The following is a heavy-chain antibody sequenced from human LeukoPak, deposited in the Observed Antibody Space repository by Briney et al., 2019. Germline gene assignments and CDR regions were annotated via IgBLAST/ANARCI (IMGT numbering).Heavy chain of an antibody. J-gene: IGHJ6*02. Sequence: ASVKVSCKVSGYTLTELSLHWVRQAPGKGLEWMGRFDPEDGETIYARKFQGRVTMTEDASTDTAYMELSSLRSEDTAVYFCAVSLTTGGYYGMDVWGQGTTVTVSS. CDR1: GYTLTELS. CDR3: AVSLTTGGYYGMDV. D-gene: IGHD1-1*01. CDR2: FDPEDGET. V-gene: IGHV1-24*01.